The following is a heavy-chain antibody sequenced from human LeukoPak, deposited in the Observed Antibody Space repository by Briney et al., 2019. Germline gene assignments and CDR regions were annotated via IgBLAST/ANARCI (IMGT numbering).Heavy chain of an antibody. Sequence: GGSLRLSCVASGFTVNVYMSWVRQAPGKGLEWVAVLYSTGSTFYADSVKGRFTISRDDSQNTLYLQMDSLTPDDTAVYYCANYIRNVHYYMDVWGKGTTVIVSS. CDR2: LYSTGST. J-gene: IGHJ6*03. CDR1: GFTVNVY. D-gene: IGHD1-1*01. CDR3: ANYIRNVHYYMDV. V-gene: IGHV3-53*05.